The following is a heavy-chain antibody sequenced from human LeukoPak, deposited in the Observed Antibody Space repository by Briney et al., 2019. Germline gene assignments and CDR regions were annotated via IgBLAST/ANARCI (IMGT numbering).Heavy chain of an antibody. J-gene: IGHJ4*02. CDR1: GGSFSGYY. V-gene: IGHV4-34*01. CDR2: INHSGST. CDR3: ARLDYYDSSANDY. D-gene: IGHD3-22*01. Sequence: TSETLSLTCAVYGGSFSGYYWSWIRQPPGKGLEWIGEINHSGSTNYNSSLKSRVTISVDTSKNQFSLKLNSVTAADTAVYYCARLDYYDSSANDYWGQGTLVTVSS.